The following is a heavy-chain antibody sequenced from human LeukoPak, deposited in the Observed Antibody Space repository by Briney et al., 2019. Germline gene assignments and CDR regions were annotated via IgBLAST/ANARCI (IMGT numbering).Heavy chain of an antibody. J-gene: IGHJ4*02. CDR2: IYTSGST. V-gene: IGHV4-61*02. Sequence: PSETLSLTCTVSGGSISSGSYYWSWIRQPAGKGLEWIGRIYTSGSTNCNPSLKSRVTISVDTSKNQFSLKLSSVTAADTAVYYCASSRYDFWSFRYWGQGTLVTVSS. CDR1: GGSISSGSYY. CDR3: ASSRYDFWSFRY. D-gene: IGHD3-3*01.